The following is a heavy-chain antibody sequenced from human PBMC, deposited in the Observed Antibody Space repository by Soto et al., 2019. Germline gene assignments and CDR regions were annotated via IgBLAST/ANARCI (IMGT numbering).Heavy chain of an antibody. V-gene: IGHV4-34*01. J-gene: IGHJ6*02. CDR1: GGSFSGYY. CDR2: INHSGIT. CDR3: ARGKGAAAGYYYYGMDI. Sequence: PSETLSLTCAVYGGSFSGYYWSWIRQPPGKGLEWIGEINHSGITTYNPSLKSRVTISLDTSKNQFPLILSSVTAADTAVYYCARGKGAAAGYYYYGMDIWGQGTTVTVSS. D-gene: IGHD6-13*01.